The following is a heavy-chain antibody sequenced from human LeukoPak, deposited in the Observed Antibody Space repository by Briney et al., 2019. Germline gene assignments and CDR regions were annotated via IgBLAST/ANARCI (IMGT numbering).Heavy chain of an antibody. J-gene: IGHJ2*01. CDR3: ARGLAWMGRYFDL. CDR1: GGSFSCYY. CDR2: INHSGST. D-gene: IGHD3-3*02. V-gene: IGHV4-34*01. Sequence: NPAETLSHTRAVYGGSFSCYYWIWLRPPPGKGVVGIGEINHSGSTNYNPSLKSRVTISVATSKNQFSLKLSSVTAADTAVYYCARGLAWMGRYFDLWGRGTLVTVSS.